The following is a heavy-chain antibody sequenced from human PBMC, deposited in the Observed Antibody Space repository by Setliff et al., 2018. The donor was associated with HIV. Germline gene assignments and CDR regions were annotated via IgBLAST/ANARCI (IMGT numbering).Heavy chain of an antibody. CDR1: GGSISSDNW. CDR2: IYHSEYT. CDR3: ARAPRQQLPPLDY. V-gene: IGHV4-4*02. Sequence: SETLSLTCAVSGGSISSDNWWTWVRQPPGKGLEWIGEIYHSEYTNYNASLKSRVSMSVDKSKNQFSLKLTSVTAADTAVYYCARAPRQQLPPLDYWGQGTLVTVSS. J-gene: IGHJ4*02. D-gene: IGHD6-13*01.